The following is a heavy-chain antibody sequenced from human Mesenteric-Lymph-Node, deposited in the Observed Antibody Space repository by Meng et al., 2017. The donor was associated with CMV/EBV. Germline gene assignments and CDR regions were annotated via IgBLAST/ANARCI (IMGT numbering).Heavy chain of an antibody. J-gene: IGHJ6*02. CDR3: ARDGYYDFWSGYYTEYYYYGMDV. D-gene: IGHD3-3*01. Sequence: GGSLRLSCAASGFTFSSYSMNWVRQAPGKGLEWVSSISSSSSYIYYADSVKGRFTISRDNAKNSLYLQMNSLRAEDTVVYYCARDGYYDFWSGYYTEYYYYGMDVWGQGTTVTVSS. CDR1: GFTFSSYS. CDR2: ISSSSSYI. V-gene: IGHV3-21*01.